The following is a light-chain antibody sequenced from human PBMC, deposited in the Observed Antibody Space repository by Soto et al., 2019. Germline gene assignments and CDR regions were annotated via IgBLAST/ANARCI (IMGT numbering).Light chain of an antibody. CDR1: QSISDY. J-gene: IGKJ4*01. Sequence: DIQMTQSPSTLSASVGDRVTITCRASQSISDYLAWYQQKPGKAPRLLIYRASTLQGGVPSRFSGSGSGTDFTLKISRVEAEDVGVYYCMQGTHWPPLTFGGGTKVEIK. V-gene: IGKV1-5*03. CDR3: MQGTHWPPLT. CDR2: RAS.